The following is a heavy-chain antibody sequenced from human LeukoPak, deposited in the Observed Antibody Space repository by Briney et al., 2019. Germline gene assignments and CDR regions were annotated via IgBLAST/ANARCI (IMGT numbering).Heavy chain of an antibody. CDR1: GLTLSTYA. CDR2: ISGEGGST. Sequence: PRGSLRLSCAPSGLTLSTYATMCVRQAPGKGLEWVSTISGEGGSTFYGDSVKGRFTISRDNSKTTLYLQMNSLRAEDTAVYYCAKSYGSGTYYNRNDYYAMDVWGQGTTVTVSS. D-gene: IGHD3-10*01. CDR3: AKSYGSGTYYNRNDYYAMDV. V-gene: IGHV3-23*01. J-gene: IGHJ6*02.